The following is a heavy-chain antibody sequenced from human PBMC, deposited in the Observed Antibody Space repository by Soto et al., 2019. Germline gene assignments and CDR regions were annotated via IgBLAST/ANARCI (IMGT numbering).Heavy chain of an antibody. CDR1: GYSMSRSSAYY. V-gene: IGHV4-31*03. CDR2: IYSGGTT. CDR3: ARDGGPRGDSYYAMDV. J-gene: IGHJ6*02. D-gene: IGHD3-10*01. Sequence: QVQLQESGPGLVKPSQTLSLTCTVSGYSMSRSSAYYWSWIRQHPEKGLEWIGYIYSGGTTNYNPSLRSRVTISLDTANNQFSLNLSSVTAADTALYYCARDGGPRGDSYYAMDVWGPGTTVTVSS.